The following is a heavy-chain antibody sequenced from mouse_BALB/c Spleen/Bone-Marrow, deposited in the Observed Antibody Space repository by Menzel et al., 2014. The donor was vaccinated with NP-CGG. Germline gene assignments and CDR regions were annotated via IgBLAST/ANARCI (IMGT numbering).Heavy chain of an antibody. D-gene: IGHD2-12*01. CDR1: GYTFTSYW. CDR2: INPSTGYT. V-gene: IGHV1-7*01. CDR3: APYSHEGVAY. J-gene: IGHJ3*01. Sequence: LEESGAELAKPGASVKMSCKASGYTFTSYWIHWVKQRPGQGLEWIGYINPSTGYTEYNQKFKDKATLTADKSSSTAHMQLSSLTSEDSAVYYCAPYSHEGVAYWGQGTLVTVSA.